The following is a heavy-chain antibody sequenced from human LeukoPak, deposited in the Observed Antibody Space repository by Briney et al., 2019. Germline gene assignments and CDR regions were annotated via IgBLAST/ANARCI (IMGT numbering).Heavy chain of an antibody. CDR2: ISGSGGST. CDR3: ATRGYSYDFDY. Sequence: GGSLRLSCAAAGFTFSDYGMNWVRQAPGKGLEWVSAISGSGGSTYYADSVKGRFTISRDNSKNTLYLQMNSLRAEDTAVYYCATRGYSYDFDYWGQGTLVTVSS. D-gene: IGHD5-18*01. CDR1: GFTFSDYG. J-gene: IGHJ4*02. V-gene: IGHV3-23*01.